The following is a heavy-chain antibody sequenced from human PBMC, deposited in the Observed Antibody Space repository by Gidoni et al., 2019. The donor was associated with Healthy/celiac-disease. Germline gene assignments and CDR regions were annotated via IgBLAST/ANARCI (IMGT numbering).Heavy chain of an antibody. CDR3: ARNLESGWTNFDY. CDR2: IYYSGST. CDR1: GGSISSSSYY. Sequence: QLQLQESGPGLVKPSETLSLTCTVAGGSISSSSYYWGWIRQPPGKGLEWIGSIYYSGSTYYNPSLKSRVTISVDTSKNQFSLKLSSVTAADTAVYYCARNLESGWTNFDYWGQGTLVTVSS. D-gene: IGHD3-3*01. V-gene: IGHV4-39*07. J-gene: IGHJ4*02.